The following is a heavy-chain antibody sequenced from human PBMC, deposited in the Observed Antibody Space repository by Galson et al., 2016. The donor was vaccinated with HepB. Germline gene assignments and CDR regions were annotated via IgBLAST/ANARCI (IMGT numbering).Heavy chain of an antibody. CDR1: GGSFRGYY. J-gene: IGHJ5*02. CDR2: INESGST. CDR3: ARRRQGSGWKGFFDP. V-gene: IGHV4-34*01. Sequence: SETLSLTCAVYGGSFRGYYWSWVHQPPGKGLEWIGEINESGSTNYNPSLTSRVTISVDTSKNQFSLKLSSGTAADTAVYYCARRRQGSGWKGFFDPWGQGTLVTVSS. D-gene: IGHD6-19*01.